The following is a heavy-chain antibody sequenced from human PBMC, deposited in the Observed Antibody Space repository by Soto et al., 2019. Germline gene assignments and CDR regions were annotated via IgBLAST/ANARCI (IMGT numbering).Heavy chain of an antibody. Sequence: PSETLSLTCTVSGGSISSYYWSWIRQPPGKGLEWIGYIYYSGSTNYNPSLKSRVTISLDTSKNQFSLKLSSVTAADTAVYYCAREQKTGTPYYYYYMDVWGKGTTVTVSS. CDR3: AREQKTGTPYYYYYMDV. J-gene: IGHJ6*03. V-gene: IGHV4-59*01. D-gene: IGHD1-1*01. CDR1: GGSISSYY. CDR2: IYYSGST.